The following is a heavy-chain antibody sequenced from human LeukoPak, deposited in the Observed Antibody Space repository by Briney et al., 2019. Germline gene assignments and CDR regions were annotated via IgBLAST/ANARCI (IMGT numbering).Heavy chain of an antibody. CDR2: LSASGVSS. V-gene: IGHV3-23*01. CDR1: GFTFGSFA. D-gene: IGHD3-22*01. Sequence: GGSLRLSCGASGFTFGSFAMSWVRQTPGKGLEWVATLSASGVSSYYADSVKGRFTISRDNSKNTLYLQMNSLRAEDTAVYYCARGHPTYYYDSSGYYTDYWGQGTLVTVSS. J-gene: IGHJ4*02. CDR3: ARGHPTYYYDSSGYYTDY.